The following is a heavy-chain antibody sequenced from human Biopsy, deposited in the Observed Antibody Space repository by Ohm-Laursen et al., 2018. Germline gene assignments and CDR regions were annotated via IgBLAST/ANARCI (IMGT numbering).Heavy chain of an antibody. D-gene: IGHD3-3*01. CDR3: ARHSLDDFWSGAHYYFDY. CDR2: VYYSGST. V-gene: IGHV4-59*08. J-gene: IGHJ4*02. CDR1: SGLISNYY. Sequence: GTLSLTCAVSSGLISNYYWSWIRQPPGKGLEWIGHVYYSGSTFYNSSLESRVTVSVDTSKNQFHLRLTSMSASDTAVYYCARHSLDDFWSGAHYYFDYWGLGTLVTVSS.